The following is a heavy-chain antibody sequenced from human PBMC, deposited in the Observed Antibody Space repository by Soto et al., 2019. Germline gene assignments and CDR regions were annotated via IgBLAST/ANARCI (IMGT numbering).Heavy chain of an antibody. CDR1: GFAFSSYA. D-gene: IGHD6-6*01. V-gene: IGHV3-23*01. CDR3: AALTYSSSSISLFY. Sequence: EVQLLESGGGLLQPGGSLRLSCAASGFAFSSYAMSWVRQAPGKGLDWVSAISGRDGRTYYADSVKGRFTISRDNSKNTLFLQMSGLRAEDTALYYCAALTYSSSSISLFYWGQGTVVTVSS. J-gene: IGHJ4*02. CDR2: ISGRDGRT.